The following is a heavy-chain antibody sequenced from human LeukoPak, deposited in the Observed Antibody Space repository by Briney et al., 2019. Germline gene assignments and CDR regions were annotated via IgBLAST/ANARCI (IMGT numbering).Heavy chain of an antibody. CDR2: ISRSGSNK. Sequence: GGSLRLSCAASGFTFSDYNMRWVRQAPGKGLEWVSSISRSGSNKYYADSVKGRFPISRDNAKNSLFLQMNSLRPEDTAVYYCARVLRYCSGGNCYSGGLGYMDVWGKGTTVTISS. D-gene: IGHD2-15*01. CDR3: ARVLRYCSGGNCYSGGLGYMDV. V-gene: IGHV3-11*01. J-gene: IGHJ6*03. CDR1: GFTFSDYN.